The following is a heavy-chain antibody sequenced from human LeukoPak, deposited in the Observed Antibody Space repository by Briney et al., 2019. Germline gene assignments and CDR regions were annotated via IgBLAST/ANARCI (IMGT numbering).Heavy chain of an antibody. V-gene: IGHV3-30-3*01. Sequence: GGSLRLSCAASGFTFSSYAMHWVHQAPGKGLEWVAVISYDGSNKYYADSVKGRFTISRDNSKNTLYLQMNSLRAEDTAVYYCAREAYDSSGYSDYWGQGTLVTVSS. CDR2: ISYDGSNK. CDR3: AREAYDSSGYSDY. J-gene: IGHJ4*02. D-gene: IGHD3-22*01. CDR1: GFTFSSYA.